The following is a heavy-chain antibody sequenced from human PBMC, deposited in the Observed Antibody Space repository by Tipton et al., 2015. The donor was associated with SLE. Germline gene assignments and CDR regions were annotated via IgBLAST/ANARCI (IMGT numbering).Heavy chain of an antibody. J-gene: IGHJ3*02. CDR2: IKSKTDGGTT. Sequence: GSLRLSCAASGFTFSNAWMSWVRQAPGKGLEWVGRIKSKTDGGTTDYAAPVKGRFTISRDNSKNTLYLQMNSLRAEDTAVYYCASSTSSATGAFDIWGQGTMVTVSS. CDR1: GFTFSNAW. V-gene: IGHV3-15*01. D-gene: IGHD2-2*01. CDR3: ASSTSSATGAFDI.